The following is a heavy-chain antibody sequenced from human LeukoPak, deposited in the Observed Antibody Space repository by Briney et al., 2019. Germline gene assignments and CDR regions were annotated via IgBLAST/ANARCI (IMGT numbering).Heavy chain of an antibody. V-gene: IGHV5-51*01. CDR3: VRHGPGRYYYYYMDV. Sequence: GESLKISCKGSGYSFDSYWIGWVRQMPGKGLEWMGIIYPGDSDVRYSPSFEGQVTMSAGKSINTAYLQWSSLRASDTAVYYCVRHGPGRYYYYYMDVWGKGTTVAVS. CDR1: GYSFDSYW. J-gene: IGHJ6*03. CDR2: IYPGDSDV. D-gene: IGHD1-14*01.